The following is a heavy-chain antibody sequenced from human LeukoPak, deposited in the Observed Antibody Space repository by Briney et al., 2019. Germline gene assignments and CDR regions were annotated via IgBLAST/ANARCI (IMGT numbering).Heavy chain of an antibody. Sequence: GGSLRLSCAVSGFTFSDAWMSWVRQAPGKGLVWVSRINTDGSSTSYADSVKGRFTISRDKAKNTLYLQMNSLRAEDTAVYYCARGYYDSSGYFCADYWGQGTLVTVSS. CDR2: INTDGSST. J-gene: IGHJ4*02. D-gene: IGHD3-22*01. CDR1: GFTFSDAW. CDR3: ARGYYDSSGYFCADY. V-gene: IGHV3-74*01.